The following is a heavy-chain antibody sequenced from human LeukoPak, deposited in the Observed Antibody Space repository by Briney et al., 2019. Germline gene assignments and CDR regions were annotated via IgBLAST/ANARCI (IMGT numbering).Heavy chain of an antibody. D-gene: IGHD3-22*01. J-gene: IGHJ3*02. CDR2: IRPNSGGT. V-gene: IGHV1-2*06. Sequence: ASVKVSCKASGYTFTDYYMHWVRQAPGQGLEWMGRIRPNSGGTNYGQKFQGRVTMTRDTSISIAYMELSNLGSDDTAVYYCARAGVWDSSDTSGYHNGAFDIWGQGTMVTVSS. CDR3: ARAGVWDSSDTSGYHNGAFDI. CDR1: GYTFTDYY.